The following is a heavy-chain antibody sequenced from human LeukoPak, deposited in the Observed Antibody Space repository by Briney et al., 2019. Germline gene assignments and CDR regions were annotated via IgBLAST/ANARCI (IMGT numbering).Heavy chain of an antibody. CDR1: GGSISYYY. CDR2: IYYSGST. J-gene: IGHJ4*02. Sequence: KPSETLSLTCTVSGGSISYYYWSWIRQPPGKGLEWIGYIYYSGSTNYNPSLKGRVTISVDTSKNQFSLKLSSVTAADTAVYYCARELDSSSWYGGYFDYWGQGTLVTVSS. V-gene: IGHV4-59*01. CDR3: ARELDSSSWYGGYFDY. D-gene: IGHD6-13*01.